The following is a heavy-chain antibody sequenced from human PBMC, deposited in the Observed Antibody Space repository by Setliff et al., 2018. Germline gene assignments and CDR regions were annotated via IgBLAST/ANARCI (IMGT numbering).Heavy chain of an antibody. J-gene: IGHJ4*02. D-gene: IGHD3-10*01. CDR3: ARATAYYGSRSYYAFDY. CDR1: GLSYINDW. CDR2: INPHGSEK. V-gene: IGHV3-7*03. Sequence: GGSLRLSCTASGLSYINDWVSWVRQAPGKGLEWLASINPHGSEKYYADSVKGRFTISRDNAGKALYLQMNAVRAEDTALYFCARATAYYGSRSYYAFDYWGQGTLVTVSS.